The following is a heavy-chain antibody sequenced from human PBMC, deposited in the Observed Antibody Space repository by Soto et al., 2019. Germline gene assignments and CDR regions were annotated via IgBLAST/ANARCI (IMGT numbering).Heavy chain of an antibody. Sequence: QVQLQQWGAGLLKPSETLSLTCAVYGGSFSGYSWTWIRQPPGTGLEWIGEINHSGSTNYNPSLKRRVTISVDTSKNQFSLKLPSVTAAATAVYYCARDKITGLFDYWGQGALVTVSS. CDR3: ARDKITGLFDY. V-gene: IGHV4-34*01. J-gene: IGHJ4*02. CDR2: INHSGST. CDR1: GGSFSGYS. D-gene: IGHD2-8*02.